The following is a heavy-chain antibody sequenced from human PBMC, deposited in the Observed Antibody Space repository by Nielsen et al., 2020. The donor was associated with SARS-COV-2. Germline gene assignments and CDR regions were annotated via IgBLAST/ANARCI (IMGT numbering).Heavy chain of an antibody. D-gene: IGHD6-19*01. J-gene: IGHJ4*02. CDR3: AGTIAVAGFDY. V-gene: IGHV4-61*02. CDR1: GGSISSGSYY. Sequence: SCTVSGGSISSGSYYWSWIRQPAGKGLEWIGRIYTSGSTNYNPSLKSRVTISVDTSKNQFSLKLSSVTAADTAVYYCAGTIAVAGFDYWGQGTLVTVSS. CDR2: IYTSGST.